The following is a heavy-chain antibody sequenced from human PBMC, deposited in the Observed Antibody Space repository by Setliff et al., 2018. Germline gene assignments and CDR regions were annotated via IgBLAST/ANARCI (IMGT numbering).Heavy chain of an antibody. D-gene: IGHD2-15*01. Sequence: ASVKVSCKVSGYTLTELSMHWVRQAPGKGLEWMGGFDPEDGETIYAQKFQGRVTMTEDTSTDTAYMELSSLRSEDTAVYYCATNSGGNTIDAFDIWGQGTTVTVS. J-gene: IGHJ3*02. CDR2: FDPEDGET. CDR3: ATNSGGNTIDAFDI. CDR1: GYTLTELS. V-gene: IGHV1-24*01.